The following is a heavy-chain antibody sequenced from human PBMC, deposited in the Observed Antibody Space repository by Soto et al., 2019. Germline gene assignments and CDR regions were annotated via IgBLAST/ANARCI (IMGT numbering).Heavy chain of an antibody. V-gene: IGHV3-48*03. J-gene: IGHJ4*02. D-gene: IGHD6-13*01. CDR3: ARMRGDTAAAGPLYYFDY. Sequence: PGGSLRLSCAASGFTFSSYEMNWVRPAPGKGLEWVSYISSSGSTIYYADSVKGRFTISRDNAKNSLYLQMNSLRAEDTAVYYCARMRGDTAAAGPLYYFDYWGQGTLVTVSS. CDR1: GFTFSSYE. CDR2: ISSSGSTI.